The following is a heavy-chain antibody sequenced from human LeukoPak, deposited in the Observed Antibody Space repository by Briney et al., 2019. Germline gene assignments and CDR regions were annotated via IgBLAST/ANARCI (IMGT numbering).Heavy chain of an antibody. CDR1: GFTFGSYA. CDR2: ISYDGSNK. Sequence: GGSLRLSCAASGFTFGSYAMHWVRQAPGKGLEWVAVISYDGSNKYYADSVKGRFTISRDNSKNTLYLQMNSLRAEDTAVYYCARAEDYYDSSGYYHGYWGQGTLVTVSS. J-gene: IGHJ4*02. CDR3: ARAEDYYDSSGYYHGY. D-gene: IGHD3-22*01. V-gene: IGHV3-30-3*01.